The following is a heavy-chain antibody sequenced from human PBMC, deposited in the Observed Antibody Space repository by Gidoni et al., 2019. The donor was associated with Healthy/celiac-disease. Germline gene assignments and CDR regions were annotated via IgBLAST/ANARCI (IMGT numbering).Heavy chain of an antibody. D-gene: IGHD3-16*01. CDR2: INSDGSST. CDR3: ASLEGGLYYYYGMDV. CDR1: GFTFSSYW. V-gene: IGHV3-74*01. J-gene: IGHJ6*02. Sequence: EVQLVESGGGLVQPGGSLRLSCAASGFTFSSYWMHWVRQAPGKGLVWVSRINSDGSSTSYADSVKGRFTISRDNAKNTLYLQMNSLRAEDTAVYYCASLEGGLYYYYGMDVWGQGTTVTVSS.